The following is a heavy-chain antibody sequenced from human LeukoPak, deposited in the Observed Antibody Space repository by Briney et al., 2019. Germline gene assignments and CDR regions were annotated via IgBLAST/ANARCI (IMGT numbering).Heavy chain of an antibody. CDR2: VNPHSGVT. CDR3: ARVEYSYGEYYFDY. Sequence: ASVKVSCTASGYTFTGYYIHWIRQAPGQGLEWMGWVNPHSGVTNYAQKLQGRVTMTTDTSTSTAYMELRSLRSDDTAVYYCARVEYSYGEYYFDYWGQGTLVTVSS. J-gene: IGHJ4*02. CDR1: GYTFTGYY. V-gene: IGHV1-2*02. D-gene: IGHD5-18*01.